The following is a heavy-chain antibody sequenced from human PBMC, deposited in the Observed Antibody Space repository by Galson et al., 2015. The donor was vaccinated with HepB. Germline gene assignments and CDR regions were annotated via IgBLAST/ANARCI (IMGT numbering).Heavy chain of an antibody. V-gene: IGHV5-10-1*03. J-gene: IGHJ4*02. D-gene: IGHD1-26*01. CDR1: GYTFTTYW. CDR2: IDPSDAYT. CDR3: ARQPGGSYTDY. Sequence: SGAEVKKPGESLRISCKGSGYTFTTYWISWVRQMPGKGLEWMGRIDPSDAYTNYTPSFQGHVTISVDKSISTAYLQWSSLRAADTAMYYCARQPGGSYTDYWGQGTLVTVSS.